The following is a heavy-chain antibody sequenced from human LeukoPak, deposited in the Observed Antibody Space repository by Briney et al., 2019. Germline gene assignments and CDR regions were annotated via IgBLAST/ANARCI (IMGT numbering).Heavy chain of an antibody. CDR2: IYDSGST. Sequence: SETLSLTCTVSGGSIRSSYYYWGWIRQPPGKGLEWIGSIYDSGSTYYNPSLKSRVTISVDTPKNQSSPKLNSVTAADTAVYSCARHYGPWGQGTLVTASS. CDR1: GGSIRSSYYY. V-gene: IGHV4-39*01. CDR3: ARHYGP. D-gene: IGHD3-10*01. J-gene: IGHJ5*02.